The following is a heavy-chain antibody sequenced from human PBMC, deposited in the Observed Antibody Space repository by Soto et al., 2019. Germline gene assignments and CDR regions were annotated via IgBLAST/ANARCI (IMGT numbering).Heavy chain of an antibody. Sequence: GGSLRLSCAASGFTFNRYTMSWVRQAPGKGLEWVSSIGAGGDTYYADSVKGRFTISRDNSKNTLYVQMNSLRADDTAVYYCAKDKQTDGVLDLDYWGQGTLVTVSS. V-gene: IGHV3-23*01. CDR1: GFTFNRYT. CDR2: IGAGGDT. D-gene: IGHD4-17*01. J-gene: IGHJ4*02. CDR3: AKDKQTDGVLDLDY.